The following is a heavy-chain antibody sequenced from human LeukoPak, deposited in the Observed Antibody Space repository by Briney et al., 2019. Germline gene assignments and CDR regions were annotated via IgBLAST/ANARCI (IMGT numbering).Heavy chain of an antibody. Sequence: PSETLSLTCTVSGVSISSYYWSWIRQPPGKGLEWIGYIYYSGSTNYNPSLKSRVTISVDTSKNQFSLKLGSVTAADTAVYYCARLYSSSWFDYWGQGTLVTVSS. CDR2: IYYSGST. CDR3: ARLYSSSWFDY. J-gene: IGHJ4*02. D-gene: IGHD6-13*01. V-gene: IGHV4-59*01. CDR1: GVSISSYY.